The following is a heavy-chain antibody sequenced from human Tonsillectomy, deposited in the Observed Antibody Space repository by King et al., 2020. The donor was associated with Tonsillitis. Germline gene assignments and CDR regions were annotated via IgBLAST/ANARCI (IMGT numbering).Heavy chain of an antibody. CDR3: AKADSSGSSDAFDI. J-gene: IGHJ3*02. CDR2: ISWNSGSI. CDR1: GFTFDDYA. D-gene: IGHD3-22*01. V-gene: IGHV3-9*01. Sequence: VQLVESGGGLVQPGRSLRLSCAASGFTFDDYAMHWVRQAPGKGLEWVSGISWNSGSIGYADSVKGRFTISRDNAKNSLYLQMNSLRAEDTALYYCAKADSSGSSDAFDIWGQGTMVTVSS.